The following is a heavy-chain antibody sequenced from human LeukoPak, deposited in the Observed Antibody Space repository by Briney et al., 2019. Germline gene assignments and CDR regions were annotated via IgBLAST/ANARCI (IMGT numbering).Heavy chain of an antibody. CDR3: ARVASGSGSYFYYYYYMDV. V-gene: IGHV4-38-2*02. CDR1: GYSISSGYY. D-gene: IGHD3-10*01. J-gene: IGHJ6*03. Sequence: SETLSLTRTVSGYSISSGYYWGWIRQPPGKGLEWIGSIYYSGSTYYNPSLKSRVTISVDTSKNQFSLQLRSVTAADTAVYYCARVASGSGSYFYYYYYMDVWGKGTTVTVSS. CDR2: IYYSGST.